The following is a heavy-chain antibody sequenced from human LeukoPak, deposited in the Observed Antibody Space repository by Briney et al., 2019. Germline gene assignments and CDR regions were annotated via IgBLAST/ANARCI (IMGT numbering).Heavy chain of an antibody. V-gene: IGHV3-23*01. J-gene: IGHJ4*02. CDR1: GFTFSNFA. Sequence: GGSLRLSCSASGFTFSNFAMSWVRQAPGKGLEWVSPVSSDGINTYYTDSLKGRFTISRDNSKNTVFLQMHSLTAEDTAVYYCAKPFGFLEWLYGGYFDSWGQGTLVTVSS. CDR2: VSSDGINT. CDR3: AKPFGFLEWLYGGYFDS. D-gene: IGHD3-3*01.